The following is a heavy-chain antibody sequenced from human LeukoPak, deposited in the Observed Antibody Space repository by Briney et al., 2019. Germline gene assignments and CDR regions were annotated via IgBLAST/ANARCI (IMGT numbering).Heavy chain of an antibody. D-gene: IGHD6-19*01. CDR2: ISYDGTNK. V-gene: IGHV3-30-3*01. J-gene: IGHJ5*02. Sequence: GGSLRLSCAASGFTFSSYSMHWVRQAPGKGLEWVAAISYDGTNKYSADSVRGRFTISRDNSKNTLYLQMNILRTEDTAAYSCAREGQWLVQFSWFDPWGQGTLVTVSS. CDR3: AREGQWLVQFSWFDP. CDR1: GFTFSSYS.